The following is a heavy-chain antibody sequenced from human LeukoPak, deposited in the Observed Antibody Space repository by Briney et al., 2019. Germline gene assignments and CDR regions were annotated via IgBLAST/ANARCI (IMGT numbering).Heavy chain of an antibody. J-gene: IGHJ3*02. V-gene: IGHV4-59*01. Sequence: PSETLSVTCTVPVGSISSYYWSWIRQPPGEGLEWTGYIYYSGGTNYNPSLKSRVTISVDTSKNPFSLNLSSVTAADTAVYYCARSYYDILTGPNAFDIWGQGTMVTVSS. CDR1: VGSISSYY. CDR2: IYYSGGT. CDR3: ARSYYDILTGPNAFDI. D-gene: IGHD3-9*01.